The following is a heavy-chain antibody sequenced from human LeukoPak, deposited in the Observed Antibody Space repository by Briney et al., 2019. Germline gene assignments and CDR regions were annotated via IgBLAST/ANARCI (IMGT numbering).Heavy chain of an antibody. CDR2: INHSGST. Sequence: SETLSLTCAVYGGSFSGYYWSWIRQPPGKGLEWIGEINHSGSTNYNPSLKSRVTISVDTSKNQFSLKVSSVTAADTAVYYCAASSETVTTPNNWFDPWGQGTLVTVSS. CDR3: AASSETVTTPNNWFDP. CDR1: GGSFSGYY. D-gene: IGHD4-17*01. V-gene: IGHV4-34*01. J-gene: IGHJ5*02.